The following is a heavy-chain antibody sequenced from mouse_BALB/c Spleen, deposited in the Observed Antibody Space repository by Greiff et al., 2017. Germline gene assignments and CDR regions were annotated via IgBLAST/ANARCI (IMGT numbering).Heavy chain of an antibody. Sequence: EVKLVESGGGLVKPGGSLKLSCAASGFTFSSYTMSWVRQTPEKRLEWVATISSGGSYTYYPDSVKGRFTISRDNAKNTLYLQMSSLKSEDTAMYYCTREEGPAWFAYWGQGTLVTVSA. V-gene: IGHV5-6-4*01. CDR1: GFTFSSYT. CDR2: ISSGGSYT. CDR3: TREEGPAWFAY. J-gene: IGHJ3*01.